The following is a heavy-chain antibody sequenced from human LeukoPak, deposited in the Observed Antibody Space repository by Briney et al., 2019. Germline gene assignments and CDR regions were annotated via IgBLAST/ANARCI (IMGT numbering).Heavy chain of an antibody. CDR1: GFTFSSYA. J-gene: IGHJ4*02. CDR2: ISGSGGST. D-gene: IGHD6-19*01. V-gene: IGHV3-23*01. CDR3: AKDSFEGKRSGWYEDY. Sequence: GGSLRLSCAASGFTFSSYAMSWVRQAPGKGPEWVSAISGSGGSTYYADSVKGRFTISRDNSKNTLYLQMNSLRAEDTAVYYCAKDSFEGKRSGWYEDYWGQGTLVTVSS.